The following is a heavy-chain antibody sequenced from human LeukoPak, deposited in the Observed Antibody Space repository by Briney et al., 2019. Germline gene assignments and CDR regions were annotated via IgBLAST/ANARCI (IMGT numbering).Heavy chain of an antibody. CDR1: GFTFSGYH. D-gene: IGHD3-22*01. V-gene: IGHV3-30*03. Sequence: GGSLRLSCAASGFTFSGYHMHWVRQAPGKGLEWVAFIQYDGSNENYADSVNGRFTISRDNFRNRLYLQMSSLRPEDTAVYYCGRHDSSYSGNWGQGTLVTVSS. CDR3: GRHDSSYSGN. CDR2: IQYDGSNE. J-gene: IGHJ4*02.